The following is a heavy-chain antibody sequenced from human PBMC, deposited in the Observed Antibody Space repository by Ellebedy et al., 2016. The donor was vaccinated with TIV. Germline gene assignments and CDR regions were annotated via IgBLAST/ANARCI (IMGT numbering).Heavy chain of an antibody. CDR2: IYHSGST. Sequence: SETLSLTCTVSGYSITSGYYWGWIRQPPGKGLEWIGSIYHSGSTYYNPSLMSRVTISVDTSKNQFSLKLSSVTAADTAVYYCARGTLVGAKADYWGQGTLVTVSS. J-gene: IGHJ4*02. D-gene: IGHD1-26*01. CDR1: GYSITSGYY. CDR3: ARGTLVGAKADY. V-gene: IGHV4-38-2*02.